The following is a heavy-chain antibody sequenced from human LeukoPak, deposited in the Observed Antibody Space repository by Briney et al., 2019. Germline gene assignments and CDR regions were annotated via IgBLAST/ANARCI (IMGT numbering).Heavy chain of an antibody. CDR1: GYTLTELS. D-gene: IGHD3-22*01. V-gene: IGHV1-24*01. Sequence: ASVKVSCKVSGYTLTELSMHWVRQAPGKGLEWMGGFDPEDGETNYAQKFQGRVTMTEDTSTDTAYMELSSLRSEDTAVYYCATVSGREYYYDSSDEKYFDYWGQGTLVTVSS. CDR2: FDPEDGET. CDR3: ATVSGREYYYDSSDEKYFDY. J-gene: IGHJ4*02.